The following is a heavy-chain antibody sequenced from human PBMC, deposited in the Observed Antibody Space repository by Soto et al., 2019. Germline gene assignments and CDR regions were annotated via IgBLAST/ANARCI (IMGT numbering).Heavy chain of an antibody. V-gene: IGHV3-23*01. J-gene: IGHJ3*02. D-gene: IGHD6-13*01. CDR1: GFTFSSYA. CDR3: AKATSYSSRLLDAFDI. CDR2: ISGSGGSA. Sequence: EVQLLESGGGLVQPGGSLRLSCAASGFTFSSYAMSWVRQAPGKGLEWVSAISGSGGSAYYADSVKGRFTISRDNSKNTLYLQMNSLRAEDTAVYYCAKATSYSSRLLDAFDIWGQGTMVTVFS.